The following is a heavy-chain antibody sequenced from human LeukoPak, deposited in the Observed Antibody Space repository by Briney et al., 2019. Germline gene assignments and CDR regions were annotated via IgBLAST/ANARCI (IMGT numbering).Heavy chain of an antibody. D-gene: IGHD3-22*01. Sequence: ASETLSLTCSVSGGSISSYYWTWIRQPPGKGLEWIGYIYDSRSTNYNSSLKSRVTISVDTSKSQLSLKLSSVIASDTAVYYCARGSGARDNSGYRFDHWGQGTLVTVSS. J-gene: IGHJ4*02. CDR1: GGSISSYY. V-gene: IGHV4-59*01. CDR2: IYDSRST. CDR3: ARGSGARDNSGYRFDH.